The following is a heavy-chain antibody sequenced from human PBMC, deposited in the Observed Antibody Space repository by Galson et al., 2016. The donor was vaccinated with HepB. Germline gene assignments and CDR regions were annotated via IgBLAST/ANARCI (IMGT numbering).Heavy chain of an antibody. CDR3: VKGSIGSGGLDV. Sequence: SLRLSCAASEFTFSNFAFHWVRRAPGKGLEWVSVISNSGDIKYYADSAKGRFSISRDNSKNTLYLQMNSLGAEDTAIYYCVKGSIGSGGLDVWGPGTTVTVSS. D-gene: IGHD2-15*01. CDR1: EFTFSNFA. V-gene: IGHV3-23*01. J-gene: IGHJ6*01. CDR2: ISNSGDIK.